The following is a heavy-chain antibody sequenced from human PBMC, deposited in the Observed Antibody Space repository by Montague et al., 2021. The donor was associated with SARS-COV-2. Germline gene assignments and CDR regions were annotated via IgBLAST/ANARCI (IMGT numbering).Heavy chain of an antibody. V-gene: IGHV4-39*01. J-gene: IGHJ5*02. CDR1: GGSVSGTSYY. Sequence: SETLSLTCTVSGGSVSGTSYYWAWIRQPPGKGLEWIVNIHHSGTTFYNLSLKRRVTISVDTSKNEVSLKLNSVTAADTAVYYCAGQWGPAGKHWFDPWGQGTLVTVSS. CDR3: AGQWGPAGKHWFDP. CDR2: IHHSGTT. D-gene: IGHD2-2*01.